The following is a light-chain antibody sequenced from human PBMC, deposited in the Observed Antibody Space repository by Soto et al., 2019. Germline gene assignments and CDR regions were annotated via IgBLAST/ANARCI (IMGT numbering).Light chain of an antibody. J-gene: IGKJ1*01. CDR2: EAS. Sequence: DIQMTQSPSTLSASVGDRVTFTCRASQSISTRLAWYQQKPGKAPKFLIYEASTLESGVPSRFSGSGSGTXXXXXXXXXQPDDFATYYCQQYHDYWTFGQGTRVEIK. V-gene: IGKV1-5*03. CDR1: QSISTR. CDR3: QQYHDYWT.